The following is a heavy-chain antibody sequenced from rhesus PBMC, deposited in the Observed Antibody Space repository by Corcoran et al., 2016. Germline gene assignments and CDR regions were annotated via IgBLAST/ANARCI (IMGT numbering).Heavy chain of an antibody. CDR2: ITNDGSKK. D-gene: IGHD4-23*01. J-gene: IGHJ4*01. Sequence: EVQLVESGGGLVQPGGSLRLSCAASGFTFSNYGMHWVRQAPGKGLEWVAVITNDGSKKHYADSVKDRFTISRNNSKNILYLKMNNLKLEDTAVYYCAREAEYRNYLDYWGQGVLVTVSS. V-gene: IGHV3-54*02. CDR1: GFTFSNYG. CDR3: AREAEYRNYLDY.